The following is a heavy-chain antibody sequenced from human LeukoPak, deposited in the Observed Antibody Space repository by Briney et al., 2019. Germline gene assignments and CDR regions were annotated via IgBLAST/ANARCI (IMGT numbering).Heavy chain of an antibody. V-gene: IGHV5-51*01. Sequence: GESLKISCKGSGYSFTSYCIGWVRQMPGKGLEWMGIIYPGDSDTRYSPSFQGQVTISADKSISTAYLQWSSLKASDTAMYYCARTYYYGSGSRNYYYYYGMDVWGQGTTVTVPS. CDR1: GYSFTSYC. CDR2: IYPGDSDT. J-gene: IGHJ6*02. CDR3: ARTYYYGSGSRNYYYYYGMDV. D-gene: IGHD3-10*01.